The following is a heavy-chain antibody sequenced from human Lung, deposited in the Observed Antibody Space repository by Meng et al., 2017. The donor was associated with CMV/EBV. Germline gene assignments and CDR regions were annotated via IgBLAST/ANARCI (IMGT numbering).Heavy chain of an antibody. CDR1: SSYS. J-gene: IGHJ5*01. CDR3: AREQYCSNTNCFNWFDS. Sequence: SSYSGSWVRQAPGQGLEWMGRIIPVRGITNYAQKFQGRVTITADRSTSTFYMELSSLRSEDTAMYYCAREQYCSNTNCFNWFDSWAQGTLVTVSS. V-gene: IGHV1-69*04. D-gene: IGHD2-2*01. CDR2: IIPVRGIT.